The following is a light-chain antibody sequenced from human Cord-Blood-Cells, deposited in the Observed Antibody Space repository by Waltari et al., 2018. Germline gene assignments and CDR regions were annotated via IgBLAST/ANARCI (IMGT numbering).Light chain of an antibody. CDR2: DAS. CDR1: QSVSSY. J-gene: IGKJ2*01. CDR3: QQRSNWPPDA. V-gene: IGKV3-11*01. Sequence: EIVLTQSPATLSLSPGERATLSCRASQSVSSYLAWYQQKPGQAPRLRIYDASNRATGIPARFSGSGSGTDFTLTISSLEPEYFAVYYGQQRSNWPPDAFGQGTKLEIK.